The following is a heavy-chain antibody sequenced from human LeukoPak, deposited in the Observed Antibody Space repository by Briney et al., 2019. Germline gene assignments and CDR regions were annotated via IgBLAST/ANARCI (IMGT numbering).Heavy chain of an antibody. V-gene: IGHV3-7*01. CDR1: GFTFSRYW. CDR3: ARDFGSRGSGTVYYFDY. J-gene: IGHJ4*02. Sequence: GGSLRLSCEASGFTFSRYWMSWVRQAPGRGLEWVANIKPDGSEKYYVDSVEGRFTISMDESKMSLYLEMNSLRAEDTAVYYCARDFGSRGSGTVYYFDYWGQGTLVTVSS. D-gene: IGHD3-10*01. CDR2: IKPDGSEK.